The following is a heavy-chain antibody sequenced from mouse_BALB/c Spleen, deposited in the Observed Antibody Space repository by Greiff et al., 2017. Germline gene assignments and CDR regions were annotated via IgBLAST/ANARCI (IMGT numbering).Heavy chain of an antibody. Sequence: EVKLVESGGGLVKPGGSLKLSCAASGFTFSSYAMSWVRQTPEKRLEWVASISSGGSTYYPDSVKGRFTISRDNARNILYLQMSSLRSEDTAMYYCARGKITTGYYAMDYWGQGTSVTVSS. CDR1: GFTFSSYA. V-gene: IGHV5-6-5*01. CDR2: ISSGGST. D-gene: IGHD2-4*01. J-gene: IGHJ4*01. CDR3: ARGKITTGYYAMDY.